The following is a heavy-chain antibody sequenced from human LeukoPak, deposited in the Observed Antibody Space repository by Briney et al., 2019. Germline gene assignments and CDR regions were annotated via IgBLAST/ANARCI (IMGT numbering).Heavy chain of an antibody. Sequence: GGSLRLSCAASGFTFSSYWMSWVRQAPGKGLEWVANIKQDGSEKYYVDSVKGRFTISRDNAKNSLYLQMNSLRAEDTAVYYCARFYDSSESPFDYWGQGTLVTVSS. CDR2: IKQDGSEK. J-gene: IGHJ4*02. CDR1: GFTFSSYW. V-gene: IGHV3-7*03. D-gene: IGHD3-22*01. CDR3: ARFYDSSESPFDY.